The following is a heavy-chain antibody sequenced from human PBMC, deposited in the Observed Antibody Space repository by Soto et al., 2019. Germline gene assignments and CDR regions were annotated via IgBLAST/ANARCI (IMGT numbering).Heavy chain of an antibody. CDR2: ISYDGSNK. CDR1: GFTFSNYG. Sequence: GGSLRLSCAASGFTFSNYGMHWVRQAPGKGLEWVTVISYDGSNKYYADSVKGRFTISRDNSKNTLYLQMNSLRAEDTAVYYCAKYYENPREMTTILGYWGQRTLVTVSS. V-gene: IGHV3-30*18. J-gene: IGHJ4*02. D-gene: IGHD3-3*01. CDR3: AKYYENPREMTTILGY.